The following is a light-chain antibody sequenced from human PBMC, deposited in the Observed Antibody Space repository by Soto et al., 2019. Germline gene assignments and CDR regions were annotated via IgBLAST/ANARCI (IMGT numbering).Light chain of an antibody. CDR3: QQYGGSPRT. CDR2: GAS. Sequence: EIVMTQSPATLSVSPGERATLSCRASRSVSSHLAWYQQKAGQAPRLLIYGASSRATGIPDRFSGSGSGTDFTLTISRLEPEDFALYYCQQYGGSPRTFGQGTKVDIK. J-gene: IGKJ1*01. CDR1: RSVSSH. V-gene: IGKV3-20*01.